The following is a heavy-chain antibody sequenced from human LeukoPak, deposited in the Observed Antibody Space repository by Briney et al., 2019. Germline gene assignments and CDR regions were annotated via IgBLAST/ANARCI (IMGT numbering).Heavy chain of an antibody. CDR1: GFTFDDYA. Sequence: HPGRSLRLSCAASGFTFDDYAMHWVRQAPGKGLEWVSGISWNSGSIGYADSVKGRFTISRDNSKNTLYLQMNSLRAEDTAVYYCARDPRIQLWLRASGYYFDYWGQGTLVTVSS. V-gene: IGHV3-9*01. CDR2: ISWNSGSI. CDR3: ARDPRIQLWLRASGYYFDY. D-gene: IGHD5-18*01. J-gene: IGHJ4*02.